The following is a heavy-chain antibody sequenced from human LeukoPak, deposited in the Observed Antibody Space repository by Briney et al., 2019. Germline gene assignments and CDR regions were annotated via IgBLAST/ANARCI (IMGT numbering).Heavy chain of an antibody. CDR2: IIPIFGTA. D-gene: IGHD3/OR15-3a*01. Sequence: ASVKVSCKASGGTFSSYAISWVRQAPGQGLEWMGGIIPIFGTANYAQKFQGRVTITADESTSTAYMELSSLRSEDTAVYYCARAEDFHPRFDYWGQGTLVTVSS. J-gene: IGHJ4*02. CDR1: GGTFSSYA. V-gene: IGHV1-69*13. CDR3: ARAEDFHPRFDY.